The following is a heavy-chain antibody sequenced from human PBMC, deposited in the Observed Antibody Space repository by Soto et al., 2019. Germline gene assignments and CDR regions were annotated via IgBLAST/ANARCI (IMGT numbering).Heavy chain of an antibody. CDR1: GFTFSSYG. V-gene: IGHV3-33*06. J-gene: IGHJ6*02. D-gene: IGHD6-19*01. CDR2: IWYDGSNK. Sequence: SLRLSCAASGFTFSSYGMHWVRQAPGKGLEWVAVIWYDGSNKYYADSVKGRFTISRDNSKNTLYLQMNSLRAEDTAVYYCAKGPVAGTPFSFYYGMDVWGQGTTVTVSS. CDR3: AKGPVAGTPFSFYYGMDV.